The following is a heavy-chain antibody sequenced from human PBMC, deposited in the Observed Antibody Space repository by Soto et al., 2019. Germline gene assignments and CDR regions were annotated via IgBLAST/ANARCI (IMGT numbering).Heavy chain of an antibody. D-gene: IGHD3-10*01. Sequence: QVQLVQSGAEVKKPGSSVKVSCKASGGTFSSYAISWVRQAPGQGLEWMGGIIHIFGTANYAQKLQGRVKINGEESTSTADMELSSLRSEDTAVYYCAVSRRFGELLLSPKSVSYCGIDVWGQGTTVTVSS. CDR1: GGTFSSYA. V-gene: IGHV1-69*01. CDR3: AVSRRFGELLLSPKSVSYCGIDV. J-gene: IGHJ6*02. CDR2: IIHIFGTA.